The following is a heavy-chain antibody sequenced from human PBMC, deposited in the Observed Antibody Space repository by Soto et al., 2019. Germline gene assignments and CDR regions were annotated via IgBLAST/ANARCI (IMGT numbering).Heavy chain of an antibody. CDR3: ATTVRSLYYFDY. Sequence: GGSLRLSCAASGFTFSSYAMSWVRQAPGKGLEWVSAISGSGGSTYYADSMKGRFTISRDNSKNTLYLQMNSLRAEDTAVYYCATTVRSLYYFDYWGQGTLVTVSS. CDR1: GFTFSSYA. CDR2: ISGSGGST. J-gene: IGHJ4*02. V-gene: IGHV3-23*01.